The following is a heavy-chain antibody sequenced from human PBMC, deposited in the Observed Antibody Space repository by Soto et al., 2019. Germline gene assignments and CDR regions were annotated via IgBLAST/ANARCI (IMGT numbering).Heavy chain of an antibody. J-gene: IGHJ4*02. CDR3: VRTSSY. D-gene: IGHD2-2*01. CDR1: GFSVNSDY. V-gene: IGHV3-53*01. CDR2: LFGGGAT. Sequence: GSLRLSCAASGFSVNSDYMSLVRHAPVKGLEWVSVLFGGGATHYSDSVKGRFTISRDISKNTVFLQMNSLRAEDTAVYCCVRTSSYWGQGTRVTVSS.